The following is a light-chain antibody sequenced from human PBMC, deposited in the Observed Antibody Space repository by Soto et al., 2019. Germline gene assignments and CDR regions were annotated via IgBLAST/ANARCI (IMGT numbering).Light chain of an antibody. Sequence: EIVLTQSPGTLSLSPGERASLSCRASQSIANSLAWYQQKPGQAPRLLIFGASNRATGIPDRFSGSGSGTDFTLTISRLAPEDFAVYHCQQYGGSPRTFGQGTKVERK. CDR3: QQYGGSPRT. J-gene: IGKJ1*01. V-gene: IGKV3-20*01. CDR1: QSIANS. CDR2: GAS.